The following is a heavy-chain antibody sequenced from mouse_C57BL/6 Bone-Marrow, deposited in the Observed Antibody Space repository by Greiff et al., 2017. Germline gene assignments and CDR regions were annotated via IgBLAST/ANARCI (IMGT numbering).Heavy chain of an antibody. Sequence: QVQLQQSGAELVRPGTSVKVSCKASGYAFTNYLIEWVKQRPGQGLEWIGVINPGSGGTNYNEKFKGKATLTADKSSSTAYMQLSSLTSEDSAVYFCATTTTPYYAMDYWGQGTSVTVSS. D-gene: IGHD2-12*01. V-gene: IGHV1-54*01. J-gene: IGHJ4*01. CDR3: ATTTTPYYAMDY. CDR1: GYAFTNYL. CDR2: INPGSGGT.